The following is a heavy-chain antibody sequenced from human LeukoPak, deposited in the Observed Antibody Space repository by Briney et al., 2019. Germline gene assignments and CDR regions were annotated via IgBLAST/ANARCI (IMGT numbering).Heavy chain of an antibody. CDR2: IYYSGST. D-gene: IGHD5-12*01. J-gene: IGHJ3*02. V-gene: IGHV4-39*07. CDR1: GGSISSGSYY. Sequence: SETLSLTCTVSGGSISSGSYYWSWIRQPAGKGLEWIGSIYYSGSTYYNPSLKSRVTISVDTSKNQFSLKLSSVTAADTALYSCARDVYSGYDLGAFDIWGQGTMVTVSS. CDR3: ARDVYSGYDLGAFDI.